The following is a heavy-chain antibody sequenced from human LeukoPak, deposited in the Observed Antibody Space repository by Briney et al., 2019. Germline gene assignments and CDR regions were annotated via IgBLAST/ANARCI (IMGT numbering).Heavy chain of an antibody. CDR1: GFTFKDYY. Sequence: PAGTLRLSCVASGFTFKDYYMSWIRQAPGKGLEWLSCISSSGVNIYYADSLKGRFTISRDNAKNSLYLQITSLRAEDTAVYYCARSQGPEYYFDYWGQGTLVAASS. D-gene: IGHD1-14*01. V-gene: IGHV3-11*04. CDR2: ISSSGVNI. CDR3: ARSQGPEYYFDY. J-gene: IGHJ4*02.